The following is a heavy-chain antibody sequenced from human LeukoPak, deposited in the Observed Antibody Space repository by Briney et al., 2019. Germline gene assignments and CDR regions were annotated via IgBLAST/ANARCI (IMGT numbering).Heavy chain of an antibody. Sequence: PGGSLRLSCAASGFTFSGYWMAWDRQAPGKGLEWVASIKHDGSEQYYVDSVKGRFTISRDNAKNSLYLQMNSLRAEDSAVCYCARAYQSRDAMWGQGTTVTVSS. D-gene: IGHD5-24*01. CDR3: ARAYQSRDAM. CDR1: GFTFSGYW. CDR2: IKHDGSEQ. V-gene: IGHV3-7*05. J-gene: IGHJ3*01.